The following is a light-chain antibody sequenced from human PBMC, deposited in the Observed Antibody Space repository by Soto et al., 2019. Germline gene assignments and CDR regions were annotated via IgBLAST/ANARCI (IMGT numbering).Light chain of an antibody. V-gene: IGKV1-8*01. CDR2: AAS. J-gene: IGKJ1*01. Sequence: AIRMTQSPSSFSASTGDRVTITCRASQGISSYLDWYQQKPWKAPKLLIYAASTLQSGVPSRFSGSGSGTDFILPISCLQYEDFATYYCQQYYSYPRTFGQGTKVEIK. CDR3: QQYYSYPRT. CDR1: QGISSY.